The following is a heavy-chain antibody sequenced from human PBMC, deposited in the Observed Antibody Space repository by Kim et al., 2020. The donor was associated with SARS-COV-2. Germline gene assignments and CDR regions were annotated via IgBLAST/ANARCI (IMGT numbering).Heavy chain of an antibody. V-gene: IGHV4-39*01. Sequence: SETLSLTCTVSGGSISSSSYYWGWIRQPPGKGLEWIGSIYYSGSTYYNPSLKSRVTISVDTSKNQFSLKLSSVTAADTAVYYCARHGALEDSGSYYWFDPWGQGTLVTVSS. J-gene: IGHJ5*02. CDR1: GGSISSSSYY. D-gene: IGHD1-26*01. CDR2: IYYSGST. CDR3: ARHGALEDSGSYYWFDP.